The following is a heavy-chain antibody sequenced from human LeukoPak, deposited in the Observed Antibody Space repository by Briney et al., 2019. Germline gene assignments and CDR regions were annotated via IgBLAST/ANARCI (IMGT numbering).Heavy chain of an antibody. CDR1: GFTFEDYA. J-gene: IGHJ4*02. CDR2: VWKDGINK. D-gene: IGHD5-24*01. Sequence: GGSLRLSCAASGFTFEDYAIHWVRQAPGKGLEWVAVVWKDGINKYYSDSVKGRFTISRDNSKNTVYLQMNSLRAEDTAVYYCARDSRGWYFDYWGQGTLVTVSS. CDR3: ARDSRGWYFDY. V-gene: IGHV3-33*08.